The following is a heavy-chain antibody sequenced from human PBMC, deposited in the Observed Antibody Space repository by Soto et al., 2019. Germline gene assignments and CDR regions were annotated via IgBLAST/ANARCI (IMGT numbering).Heavy chain of an antibody. V-gene: IGHV3-33*01. CDR2: IWYDGSNK. CDR3: ARDPLCGFGELLCYYYGMDV. Sequence: GGSLRLSCAASGFTFGSYGMHWVRQAPGKGLEWVAVIWYDGSNKYYADSVKGRFTISRDNSKNTLYLQMNSLRAEDTAVYYCARDPLCGFGELLCYYYGMDVWGQGTTVTVS. J-gene: IGHJ6*02. D-gene: IGHD3-10*01. CDR1: GFTFGSYG.